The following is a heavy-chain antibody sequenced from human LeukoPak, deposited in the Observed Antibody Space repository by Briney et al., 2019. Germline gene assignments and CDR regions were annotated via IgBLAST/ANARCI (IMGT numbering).Heavy chain of an antibody. CDR2: INHSGST. CDR3: PLYYDSSGYYSQADY. V-gene: IGHV4-34*01. Sequence: SETLSLTCAVYGGSFSGYYWSWIRQPPGKGLEWIGEINHSGSTNYNPSLKSRVTISVDTSKNQFSLKLSSVTAADTAVYYCPLYYDSSGYYSQADYWGQGTLVTVSS. D-gene: IGHD3-22*01. CDR1: GGSFSGYY. J-gene: IGHJ4*02.